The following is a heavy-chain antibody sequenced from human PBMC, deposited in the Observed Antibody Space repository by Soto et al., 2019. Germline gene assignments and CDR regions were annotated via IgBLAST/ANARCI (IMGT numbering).Heavy chain of an antibody. V-gene: IGHV3-30*04. D-gene: IGHD3-9*01. CDR2: ISYDGTSK. J-gene: IGHJ6*02. CDR3: ARDRTGDQMAHSYGMEV. Sequence: PGGSLRLSCAASGFTLSNYALHWVRQAPGKGLEWMTVISYDGTSKYYRDSVTGRFTISRDNSKNTVYLQMNSLRPEDTAVYYCARDRTGDQMAHSYGMEVWGQGTTVTVS. CDR1: GFTLSNYA.